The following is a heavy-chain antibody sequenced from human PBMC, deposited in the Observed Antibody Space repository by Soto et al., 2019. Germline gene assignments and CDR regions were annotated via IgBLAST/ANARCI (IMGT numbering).Heavy chain of an antibody. CDR1: GFTFSSYS. J-gene: IGHJ3*02. D-gene: IGHD2-15*01. CDR3: ASAWGGGYPFDI. Sequence: EVQLVESGGGLVKPGGSLRLSCAASGFTFSSYSMNWVRQAPGKGLEWVSSISSSSSYIYYADSVKGRFTISRDNAKNSLYLQMNSLRAEDTAVYYCASAWGGGYPFDIWGQGTMVTVSS. CDR2: ISSSSSYI. V-gene: IGHV3-21*01.